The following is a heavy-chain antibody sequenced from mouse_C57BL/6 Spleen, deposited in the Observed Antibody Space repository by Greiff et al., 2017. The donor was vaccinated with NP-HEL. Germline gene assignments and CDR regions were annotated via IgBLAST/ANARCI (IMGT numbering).Heavy chain of an antibody. J-gene: IGHJ2*01. D-gene: IGHD1-1*01. V-gene: IGHV1-7*01. CDR3: APITTVVAPGY. CDR2: INPSSGYT. CDR1: GYTFTSYW. Sequence: VQLQQSGAELAKPGASVKLSCKASGYTFTSYWMHWVKQRPGQGLEWIGYINPSSGYTKYNQKFKDKATLTADKSSSTAYMQLSSLTYEGSAVYYCAPITTVVAPGYWGQGTTLTVSS.